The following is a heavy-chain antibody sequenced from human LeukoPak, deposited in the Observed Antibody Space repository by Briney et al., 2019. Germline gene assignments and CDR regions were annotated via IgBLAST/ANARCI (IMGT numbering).Heavy chain of an antibody. J-gene: IGHJ6*02. Sequence: PGGSLRLSCAVSGFTSSSYWMSWVRQAPGKGLEWVANIKQDGSEKYYVDSVKGRFTISRDNAKNSLYLQMNSLRAEDTAVYYCARDRASRYGMDVWGQGTTVTVSS. CDR2: IKQDGSEK. CDR3: ARDRASRYGMDV. CDR1: GFTSSSYW. D-gene: IGHD3-10*01. V-gene: IGHV3-7*03.